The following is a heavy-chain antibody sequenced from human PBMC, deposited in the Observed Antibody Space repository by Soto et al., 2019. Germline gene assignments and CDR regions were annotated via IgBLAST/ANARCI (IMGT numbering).Heavy chain of an antibody. CDR3: ARDRIGYSYGYRFRWFDP. CDR2: ISAYNGNT. J-gene: IGHJ5*02. D-gene: IGHD5-18*01. V-gene: IGHV1-18*04. CDR1: GYTFTSYG. Sequence: ASVKVSCKASGYTFTSYGISWVRQAPGQGLEWMGWISAYNGNTNYAQKLQGRVTMTTDTSTSTAYMELRSLRSDDTAVYYCARDRIGYSYGYRFRWFDPWGQGTLVTAPQ.